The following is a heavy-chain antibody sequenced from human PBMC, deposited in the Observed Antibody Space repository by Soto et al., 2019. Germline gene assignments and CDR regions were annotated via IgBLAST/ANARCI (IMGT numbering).Heavy chain of an antibody. CDR3: SRDWDHMDV. Sequence: EVQLVESGGGLVKPGESLRLSCAGSGFTFSSYSFNWVRQAPGKGLEWLASVSNGGSYTYYADSVKGRFTISRDNAANSAFLQMNSLRGEDTAVYYCSRDWDHMDVWGNGTMVTVS. V-gene: IGHV3-21*01. CDR2: VSNGGSYT. CDR1: GFTFSSYS. D-gene: IGHD1-26*01. J-gene: IGHJ6*03.